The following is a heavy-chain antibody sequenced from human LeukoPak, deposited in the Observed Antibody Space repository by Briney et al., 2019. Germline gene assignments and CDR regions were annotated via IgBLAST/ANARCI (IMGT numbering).Heavy chain of an antibody. CDR3: ARSSRRLDP. D-gene: IGHD2-2*01. V-gene: IGHV4-34*01. CDR2: INHSGST. J-gene: IGHJ5*02. Sequence: PGGSLRLSCAASGFTFSSYAMSWIRQPPGKGLEWIGEINHSGSTNYNPSLKSRVTISVDTSKNQFSLKLSSVTAADTAVYYCARSSRRLDPWGQGTLVTVSS. CDR1: GFTFSSYA.